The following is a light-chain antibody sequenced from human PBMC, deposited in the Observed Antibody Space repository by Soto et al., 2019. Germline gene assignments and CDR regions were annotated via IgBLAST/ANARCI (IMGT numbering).Light chain of an antibody. CDR2: GAP. J-gene: IGKJ3*01. CDR1: QSVSTN. Sequence: EIVMTQSPATLSVSPGERATLSCRASQSVSTNVAWYQQKAGQPPRLLIYGAPTRATGLPARFSGSGSGTEFTLTISSLQSEDFAVYYCQQYNNWPPFTFGPGTKVDIK. CDR3: QQYNNWPPFT. V-gene: IGKV3-15*01.